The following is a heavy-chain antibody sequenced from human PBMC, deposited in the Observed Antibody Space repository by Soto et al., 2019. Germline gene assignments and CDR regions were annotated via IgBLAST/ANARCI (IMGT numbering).Heavy chain of an antibody. Sequence: SETLSLTCTVSGGSISSYYWSWIRQPPGMGLEWIGYIYYSGSTNYNPSLKSRVTISVDTSKNQFSLKLSSVTAADTAVYYCARNSPGSGGVGYYYYGVDVWGQGTTVTVSS. D-gene: IGHD3-10*01. J-gene: IGHJ6*02. V-gene: IGHV4-59*01. CDR3: ARNSPGSGGVGYYYYGVDV. CDR1: GGSISSYY. CDR2: IYYSGST.